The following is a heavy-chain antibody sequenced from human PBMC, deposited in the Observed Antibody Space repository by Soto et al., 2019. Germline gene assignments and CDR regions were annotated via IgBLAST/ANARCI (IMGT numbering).Heavy chain of an antibody. V-gene: IGHV3-33*01. Sequence: QVQLVESGGGVVQPGRSLRLSCAASGFTFSSYGMHWVRQAPGTGLEWVAVIWYDGSNKYYADSVKGLFTISRDNSKNTLYLQMSRLRAEDTAVYYCARDTARAMVRFYYGMDVWGQGTTVTVSS. CDR2: IWYDGSNK. CDR3: ARDTARAMVRFYYGMDV. J-gene: IGHJ6*02. D-gene: IGHD3-10*01. CDR1: GFTFSSYG.